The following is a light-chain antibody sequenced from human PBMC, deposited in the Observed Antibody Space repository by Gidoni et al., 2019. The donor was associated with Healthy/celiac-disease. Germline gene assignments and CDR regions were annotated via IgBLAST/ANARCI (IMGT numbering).Light chain of an antibody. Sequence: DIQMTQSPSSLSASVGDRVTITCPASQSISSYLNWYQQKPGKAPKLLIYAASSLQSGVPSRFSGSGSGTDFTLTISSLQPEDFATYYCQQNYSTPWTFGQGTKVEIK. CDR1: QSISSY. J-gene: IGKJ1*01. CDR2: AAS. V-gene: IGKV1-39*01. CDR3: QQNYSTPWT.